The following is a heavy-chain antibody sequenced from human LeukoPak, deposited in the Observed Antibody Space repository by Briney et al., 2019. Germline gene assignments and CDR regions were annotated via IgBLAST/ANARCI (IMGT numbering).Heavy chain of an antibody. Sequence: GGSLRLSCAASGFTFSSYSMNWVRPAPGKGLVWVSRIDGDGSSTNYADSVKGRFTISRDNAKNTLYLQMNSLRAEDTAVYYCARGYSGYFYYWGQGTLVTVSS. CDR3: ARGYSGYFYY. CDR2: IDGDGSST. J-gene: IGHJ4*02. V-gene: IGHV3-74*01. D-gene: IGHD5-12*01. CDR1: GFTFSSYS.